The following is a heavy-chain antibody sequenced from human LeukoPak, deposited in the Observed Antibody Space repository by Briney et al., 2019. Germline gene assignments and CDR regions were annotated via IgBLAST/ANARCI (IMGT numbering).Heavy chain of an antibody. CDR2: IKQDGSEK. V-gene: IGHV3-7*01. J-gene: IGHJ4*02. CDR3: ARDMRLRYTSVWHEDIIKNGFDY. D-gene: IGHD6-19*01. Sequence: GGSLRLSCAASGFTFSTYWMTWVRQAPGKGLEWVANIKQDGSEKYYVDPVKGRLTISRDNAKKSLYLQMNSLRAEDTAVYYCARDMRLRYTSVWHEDIIKNGFDYWGQGTLVTVSS. CDR1: GFTFSTYW.